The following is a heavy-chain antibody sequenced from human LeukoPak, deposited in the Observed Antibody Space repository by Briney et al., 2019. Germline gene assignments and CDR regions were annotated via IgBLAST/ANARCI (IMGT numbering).Heavy chain of an antibody. D-gene: IGHD4-17*01. CDR1: GFTVSSNY. J-gene: IGHJ6*02. Sequence: GWSLRLSCAASGFTVSSNYMSWVRQAPGKGLEWVSVIYSGGSTYYADSVKGRFTISRDNSKNTLYLQMNSLRAEDTAVYYCARGTVTSLYGMDVWGQGTTVTVSS. CDR3: ARGTVTSLYGMDV. V-gene: IGHV3-66*01. CDR2: IYSGGST.